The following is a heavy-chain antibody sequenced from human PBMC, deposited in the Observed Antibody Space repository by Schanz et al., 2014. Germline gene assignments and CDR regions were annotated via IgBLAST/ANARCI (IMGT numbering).Heavy chain of an antibody. CDR2: IRYDGSSK. CDR1: GFAFSDYG. D-gene: IGHD5-12*01. CDR3: ARDGGRDGYNLAFDV. V-gene: IGHV3-33*08. Sequence: QVQLVESGGGVVQPGKSLRLSCAASGFAFSDYGMHWVRQAPGRGLEWVAFIRYDGSSKYYADSVRGRFIISRDSSKNTLFLQMNSLRAEDTAVYFCARDGGRDGYNLAFDVWGQGTLVTVSS. J-gene: IGHJ3*01.